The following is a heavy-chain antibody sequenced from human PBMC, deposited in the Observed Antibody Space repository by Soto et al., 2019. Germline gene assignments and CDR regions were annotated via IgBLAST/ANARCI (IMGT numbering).Heavy chain of an antibody. J-gene: IGHJ4*02. CDR1: GGSISGTTCS. D-gene: IGHD6-13*01. Sequence: QLQLQESGSGLVKPSQTLSLTCAVSGGSISGTTCSWSWIRQPPGKGLEWIGYIYDSGNTYYNPSLKSKSSISVDRYKNQFSLKLSSVTAADTAVYYCARGQGAAAGHSNLDYWGQGALVTVSS. CDR2: IYDSGNT. V-gene: IGHV4-30-2*01. CDR3: ARGQGAAAGHSNLDY.